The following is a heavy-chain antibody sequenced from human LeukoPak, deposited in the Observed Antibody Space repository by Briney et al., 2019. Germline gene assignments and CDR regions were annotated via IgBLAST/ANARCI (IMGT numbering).Heavy chain of an antibody. V-gene: IGHV4-39*01. Sequence: SETLPLTCTVSGGSISSSSYYWGWIRQPPGKGLEWIGSIYYSGSTYYNPSLKSRVTISVDTSKNQFSLKLSSVTAADTAVYYCAGRLEQQLVLRNWFDPWGQGTLVTVSS. D-gene: IGHD6-13*01. CDR1: GGSISSSSYY. CDR3: AGRLEQQLVLRNWFDP. CDR2: IYYSGST. J-gene: IGHJ5*02.